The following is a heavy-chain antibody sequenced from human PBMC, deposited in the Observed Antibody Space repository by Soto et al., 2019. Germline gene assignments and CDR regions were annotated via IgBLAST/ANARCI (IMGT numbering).Heavy chain of an antibody. CDR2: ISTFENYT. J-gene: IGHJ4*02. CDR1: GYVFTSYG. Sequence: WASVKVSCKXSGYVFTSYGIGWVRQAPGQGLEWMGWISTFENYTKYPQRLQGRVTMTTDTPTSTAYMELRSLRSDDTAVYYCARVDDYYDSSGHYFTFFNYWGQGSLVTSPQ. CDR3: ARVDDYYDSSGHYFTFFNY. V-gene: IGHV1-18*01. D-gene: IGHD3-22*01.